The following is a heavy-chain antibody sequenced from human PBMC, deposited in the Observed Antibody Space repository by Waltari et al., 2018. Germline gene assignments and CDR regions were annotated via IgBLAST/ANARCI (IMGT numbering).Heavy chain of an antibody. Sequence: EVQLVESGGGLVQPGGSLRLSCAASGFTFSRYWMHWVRQAPGKGLVWVSRINSDGSSTSYADSVKGRFTISRDNAKNTLYLQMNSLRAEDTAVYYCARVKTTVTTLRYFDYWGQGTLVTVSS. J-gene: IGHJ4*02. V-gene: IGHV3-74*01. D-gene: IGHD4-17*01. CDR2: INSDGSST. CDR1: GFTFSRYW. CDR3: ARVKTTVTTLRYFDY.